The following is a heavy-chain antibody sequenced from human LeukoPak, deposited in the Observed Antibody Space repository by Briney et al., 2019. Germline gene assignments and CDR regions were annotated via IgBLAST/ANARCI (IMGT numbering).Heavy chain of an antibody. CDR1: GFTFSTYA. Sequence: GRSLRLSCAASGFTFSTYAMHWVRQAPGKGLEWVALISYDVSNKYYADSVKGRFSISRDNSKDTLYLQMNSLRTEDTAAYFCARGGYNWNFGDYWGQGTLVTVSS. CDR2: ISYDVSNK. CDR3: ARGGYNWNFGDY. J-gene: IGHJ4*02. D-gene: IGHD1-7*01. V-gene: IGHV3-30-3*01.